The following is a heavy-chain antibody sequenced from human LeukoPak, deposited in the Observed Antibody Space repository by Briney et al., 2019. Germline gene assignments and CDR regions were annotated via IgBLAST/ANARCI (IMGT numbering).Heavy chain of an antibody. CDR2: INHSGST. V-gene: IGHV4-34*01. Sequence: SETLSLTCAVYGGSFSGYYWSWIRQPPGKGLEWIGEINHSGSTNYNPSLKSRVTISVDTSKNQFSLKLSSVTAADTAVYYCARHKRRYYGSGSYYDYWGQGTLVTVSS. J-gene: IGHJ4*02. CDR1: GGSFSGYY. CDR3: ARHKRRYYGSGSYYDY. D-gene: IGHD3-10*01.